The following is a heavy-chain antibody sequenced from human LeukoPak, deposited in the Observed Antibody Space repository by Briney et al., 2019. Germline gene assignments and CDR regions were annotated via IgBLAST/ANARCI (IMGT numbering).Heavy chain of an antibody. CDR1: GGSISSHY. V-gene: IGHV4-59*11. J-gene: IGHJ5*02. CDR3: ARERDGYNLGWFDP. Sequence: PSETLSLTCTVSGGSISSHYWSWIRQPPGKGLEWIGYIYYSGSTNYNPSPKSRVTISVDTSKNQFSLKLSSVTAADTAVYYCARERDGYNLGWFDPWGQGTLVTVSS. D-gene: IGHD5-24*01. CDR2: IYYSGST.